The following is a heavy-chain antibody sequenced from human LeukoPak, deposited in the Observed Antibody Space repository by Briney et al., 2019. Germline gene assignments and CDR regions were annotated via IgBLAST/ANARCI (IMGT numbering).Heavy chain of an antibody. CDR2: ISSSGSTI. D-gene: IGHD2-2*01. CDR3: ARGGYCSSTSCYKSDNWFDP. Sequence: PGGSLRLSCAASGFTFSDYYMSWIRQAPGKGLEWVSYISSSGSTIYYADSVKGRFTISRDNSKNTLYLQMNSLRAEDTAVYYCARGGYCSSTSCYKSDNWFDPWGQGTLVTVSS. CDR1: GFTFSDYY. V-gene: IGHV3-11*04. J-gene: IGHJ5*02.